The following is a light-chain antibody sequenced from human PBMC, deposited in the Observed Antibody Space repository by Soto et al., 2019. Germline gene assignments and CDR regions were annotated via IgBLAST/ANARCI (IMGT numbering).Light chain of an antibody. CDR2: KSS. Sequence: DIQMTQSPSTLSGSVGDRVTITCRASQTISSWLAWYQQKPGKPPKLLLYKSSTLTSGLPSRFSGSGSGTEFTLTISSLQPADFATYYCQHYNSYSEAFGQGTKVELK. CDR1: QTISSW. CDR3: QHYNSYSEA. J-gene: IGKJ1*01. V-gene: IGKV1-5*03.